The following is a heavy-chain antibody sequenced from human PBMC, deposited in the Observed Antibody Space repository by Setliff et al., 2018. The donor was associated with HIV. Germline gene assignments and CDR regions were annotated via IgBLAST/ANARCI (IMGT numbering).Heavy chain of an antibody. D-gene: IGHD6-19*01. J-gene: IGHJ4*02. V-gene: IGHV3-49*04. CDR2: IRSQDQGGTT. CDR3: VRDGRLFSGGWYRIGY. Sequence: PGGSLRLSCIASGFTFGDYSVSWVRQAPGKGLEWVGVIRSQDQGGTTDYAAPVKGRFTLSRDDSKSIAYLQMNSLKTDDTAVYYCVRDGRLFSGGWYRIGYWGRGTLVTVSS. CDR1: GFTFGDYS.